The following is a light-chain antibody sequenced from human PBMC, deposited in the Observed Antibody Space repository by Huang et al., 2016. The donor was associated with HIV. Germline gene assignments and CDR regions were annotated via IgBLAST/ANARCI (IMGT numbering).Light chain of an antibody. J-gene: IGKJ1*01. Sequence: DIQMTQSPSALSASVGDRVTITCRASQSIGTWLAWYQQKPGKPPKLLIYKAPTLQGGVPSRFGGGGSGTEFTLTISSLQPDDFATYFCQQYNSYSGKFGQGTKVE. CDR2: KAP. V-gene: IGKV1-5*03. CDR3: QQYNSYSGK. CDR1: QSIGTW.